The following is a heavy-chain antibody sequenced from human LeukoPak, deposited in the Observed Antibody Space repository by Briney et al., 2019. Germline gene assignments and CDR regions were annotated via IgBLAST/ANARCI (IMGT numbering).Heavy chain of an antibody. Sequence: PGGSLRLSCAASGFTVSSNYMSWVRQAPGKGLEWVSVIYSGGSTYYADSVKGRFTISRDNSKNTLYLQMNSLRAEDTAVYYCARDRGSIAALYYTDVWGKGTTVTVSS. CDR1: GFTVSSNY. CDR3: ARDRGSIAALYYTDV. CDR2: IYSGGST. D-gene: IGHD6-6*01. J-gene: IGHJ6*03. V-gene: IGHV3-53*01.